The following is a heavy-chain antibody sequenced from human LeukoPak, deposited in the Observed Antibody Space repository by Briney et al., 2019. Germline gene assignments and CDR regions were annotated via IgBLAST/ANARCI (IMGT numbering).Heavy chain of an antibody. V-gene: IGHV3-23*01. CDR3: AKEGRDVKNARYGMDV. CDR2: ISATGGST. CDR1: GFTFSSYA. J-gene: IGHJ6*02. Sequence: GGSLRLSCAASGFTFSSYAMSWVRQAPGKGLQWVSSISATGGSTYYADSVKGRSTVSRDNSKNTLYLQMNSLRAEDTAVYYCAKEGRDVKNARYGMDVWGQGTTVTVSS. D-gene: IGHD5-24*01.